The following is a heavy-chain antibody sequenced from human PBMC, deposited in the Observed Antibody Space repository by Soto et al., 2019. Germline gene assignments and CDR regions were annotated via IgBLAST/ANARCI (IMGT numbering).Heavy chain of an antibody. CDR3: ARQGLGKLESNPLI. J-gene: IGHJ3*02. D-gene: IGHD6-6*01. CDR2: IIPIFGTA. CDR1: GGTFSSYA. V-gene: IGHV1-69*13. Sequence: ASVKVSCKASGGTFSSYAISWVRQAPGQGLEWMGGIIPIFGTANYAQKFQGRVTITADESTSTAYMELSSLRSEDTAMYYCARQGLGKLESNPLIWGQGTMVTVSS.